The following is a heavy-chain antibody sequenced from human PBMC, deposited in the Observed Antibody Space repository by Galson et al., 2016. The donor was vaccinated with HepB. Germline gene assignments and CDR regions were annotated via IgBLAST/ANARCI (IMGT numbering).Heavy chain of an antibody. J-gene: IGHJ4*02. CDR2: ISYDGSNK. V-gene: IGHV3-30*03. CDR3: ATPYYDFWSGYNPFDY. CDR1: GFTFSSYG. D-gene: IGHD3-3*01. Sequence: SLRLSCAASGFTFSSYGMHWVRQAPGKGLVWVAVISYDGSNKYYADSVKGRFTISRDNSKNTLYLQMNSLRAEDTAVYYCATPYYDFWSGYNPFDYWGQGTLVTVSS.